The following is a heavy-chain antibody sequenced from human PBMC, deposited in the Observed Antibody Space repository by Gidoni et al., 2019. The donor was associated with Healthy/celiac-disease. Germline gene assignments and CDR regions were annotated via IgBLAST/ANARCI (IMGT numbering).Heavy chain of an antibody. CDR1: GGSISSGSYY. CDR3: ARDREDDSSGYTDAFDI. J-gene: IGHJ3*02. Sequence: QVQLQESGPGLVKPSQTLSLTCTVSGGSISSGSYYWSWIRQPAGKGLEWIGRIYTSGSTNYNPSLKSRVTISVDTSKNQFSLKLSSVTAADTAVYYCARDREDDSSGYTDAFDIWGQGTMVTVSS. D-gene: IGHD3-22*01. V-gene: IGHV4-61*02. CDR2: IYTSGST.